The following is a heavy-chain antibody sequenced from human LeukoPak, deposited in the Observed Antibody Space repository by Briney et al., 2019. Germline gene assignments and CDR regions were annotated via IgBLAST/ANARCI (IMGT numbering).Heavy chain of an antibody. CDR2: ISSSSTI. CDR1: GFTFSSYE. V-gene: IGHV3-48*03. D-gene: IGHD6-13*01. J-gene: IGHJ3*02. CDR3: AKDRRLAYSSLFDI. Sequence: GGSLRLSCAASGFTFSSYEMNWVRQAPGKGLEWISHISSSSTIYYADSVKGRFTISRDNAKNSLYLQMNSLRAEDTAVYYCAKDRRLAYSSLFDIWGQGTMVTVSS.